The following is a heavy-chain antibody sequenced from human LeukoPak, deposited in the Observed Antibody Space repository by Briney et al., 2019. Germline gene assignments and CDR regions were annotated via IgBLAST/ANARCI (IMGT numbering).Heavy chain of an antibody. V-gene: IGHV3-7*01. J-gene: IGHJ4*02. Sequence: PGGSLRLSCAASGFTFSSYWMSWVRQAPGKGLEWVANIKQDGSEKYYVDSVKGRFTISRDNAKNSLYLQMNSLRAEDTAVYYCARADMAVVPVFDYWGQGTLVTVSS. CDR3: ARADMAVVPVFDY. CDR1: GFTFSSYW. CDR2: IKQDGSEK. D-gene: IGHD6-19*01.